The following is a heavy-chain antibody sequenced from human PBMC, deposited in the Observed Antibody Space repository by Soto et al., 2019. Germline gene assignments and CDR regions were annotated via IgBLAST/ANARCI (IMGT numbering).Heavy chain of an antibody. CDR3: ASSSPYRHSSGWYYFDY. CDR1: GGSISSYY. J-gene: IGHJ4*02. CDR2: IYYSGST. Sequence: SETLSLTCTVSGGSISSYYWSWIRQPPGKGLEWIGYIYYSGSTNYNPSLKGRVTISVDTSKNQFSLKLSSVTAADTAVYYCASSSPYRHSSGWYYFDYWGQGTLVTVSS. D-gene: IGHD6-19*01. V-gene: IGHV4-59*01.